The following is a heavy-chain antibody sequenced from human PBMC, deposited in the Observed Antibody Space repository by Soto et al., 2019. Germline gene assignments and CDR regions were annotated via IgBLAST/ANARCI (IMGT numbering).Heavy chain of an antibody. Sequence: GESLKISCKGSGYSFTSYWISWVRQMPGKGLEWMGRIDPSDSYTNYSPSFQGHVTISADKSISTAYLQWSSLKASGTAMYYCARQDYGSGSYFSPSPRYYYGMDVWGQGTTVTVSS. J-gene: IGHJ6*02. CDR2: IDPSDSYT. V-gene: IGHV5-10-1*01. CDR3: ARQDYGSGSYFSPSPRYYYGMDV. CDR1: GYSFTSYW. D-gene: IGHD3-10*01.